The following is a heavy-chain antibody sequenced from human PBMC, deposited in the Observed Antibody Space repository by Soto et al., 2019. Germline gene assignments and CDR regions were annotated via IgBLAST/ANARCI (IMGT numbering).Heavy chain of an antibody. CDR1: GFTFSSYA. CDR3: AYSSTPFDY. V-gene: IGHV3-23*01. Sequence: EVQLLESGGGLVQPGGSLRLSCAASGFTFSSYAMSWVRQAPGKGLEWVSAISGSGGSTYYADSVKGRFTISRDNSKNTLYLKMTSLRAEDTAVYSSAYSSTPFDYWGQGTLVTVSS. D-gene: IGHD6-13*01. J-gene: IGHJ4*02. CDR2: ISGSGGST.